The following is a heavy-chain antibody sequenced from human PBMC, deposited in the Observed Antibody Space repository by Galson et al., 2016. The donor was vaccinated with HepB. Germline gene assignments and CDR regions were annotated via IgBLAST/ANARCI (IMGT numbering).Heavy chain of an antibody. CDR2: IYFSGDT. Sequence: TLSLTCTVSGISFTTGAYYWSWIRQHPGKGLEWIAYIYFSGDTHYNPSLKSRVTMSIDTSKNQFPLNLSSVTAADTAVYYCATVPGGYWGQGALVTVSS. D-gene: IGHD1-14*01. V-gene: IGHV4-31*03. J-gene: IGHJ4*02. CDR3: ATVPGGY. CDR1: GISFTTGAYY.